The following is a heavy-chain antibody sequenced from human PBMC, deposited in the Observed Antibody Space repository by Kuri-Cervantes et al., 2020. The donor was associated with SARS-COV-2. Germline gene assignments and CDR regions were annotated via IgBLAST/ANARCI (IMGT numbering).Heavy chain of an antibody. CDR2: IIPIFGTA. J-gene: IGHJ3*02. CDR3: AREMTTVTTSDAFDI. V-gene: IGHV1-69*13. Sequence: SVKVSCKASGYTFTGYYMHWARQAPGQGLEWMGGIIPIFGTANYAQKFQGRVTITADESTSTAYMELSSLRSEDTAVYYCAREMTTVTTSDAFDIWGQGTMVTVSS. D-gene: IGHD4-17*01. CDR1: GYTFTGYY.